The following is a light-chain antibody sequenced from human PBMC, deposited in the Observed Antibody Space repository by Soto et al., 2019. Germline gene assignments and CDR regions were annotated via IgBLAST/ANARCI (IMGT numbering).Light chain of an antibody. Sequence: EIVMTQSPATLSVSPGERATLSCRASQTIDNTLAWYQRKPGQAPRLLIYDVSTRATGVPARFSGSGSGTDFTLTISRLEPEDFAVYYCQQYDSSPKTFGQVTKVDIK. CDR1: QTIDNT. CDR2: DVS. V-gene: IGKV3-15*01. CDR3: QQYDSSPKT. J-gene: IGKJ1*01.